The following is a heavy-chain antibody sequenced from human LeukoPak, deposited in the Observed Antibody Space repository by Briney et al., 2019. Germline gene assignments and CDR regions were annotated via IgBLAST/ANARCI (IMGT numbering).Heavy chain of an antibody. D-gene: IGHD2-2*01. J-gene: IGHJ4*02. Sequence: PSETLSLTCTVSGYSISSGYYWGWIRQPPGKGLEWIGSIYHSGSTYYNPSLKSRVTISVDRSKNQFSLKLSSVTAADTAVYYCARERGVCSSTSCYHFDYWGQGTLVTVSS. CDR3: ARERGVCSSTSCYHFDY. CDR1: GYSISSGYY. V-gene: IGHV4-38-2*02. CDR2: IYHSGST.